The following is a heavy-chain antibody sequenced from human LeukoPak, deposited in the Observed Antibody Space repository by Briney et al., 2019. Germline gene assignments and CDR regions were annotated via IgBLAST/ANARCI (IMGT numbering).Heavy chain of an antibody. CDR1: GGTFSSYA. Sequence: SVKVSCKASGGTFSSYAISWVRQAPGQGLEWMGGNIPIFGTANYAQKFQGRVTITADKSTSTAYMELSSLRSEDTAVYYCARSHYYGSGSHDAFDIWGQGTMVTVSS. D-gene: IGHD3-10*01. CDR3: ARSHYYGSGSHDAFDI. J-gene: IGHJ3*02. V-gene: IGHV1-69*06. CDR2: NIPIFGTA.